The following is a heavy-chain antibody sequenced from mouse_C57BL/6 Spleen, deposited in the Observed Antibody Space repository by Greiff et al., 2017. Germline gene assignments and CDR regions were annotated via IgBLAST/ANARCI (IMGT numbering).Heavy chain of an antibody. V-gene: IGHV2-2*01. Sequence: QVQLQQSGPGLVQPSQSLTITCTVSGFSLTSYGVHWVRQSPGKGLEWLGVIWSGGSTDYNAAFISRLSISKDNSKSQVFFKMNSLQADDTAIYYCASLYDYDGAYAMDYWGQGTSVTVSS. CDR2: IWSGGST. CDR1: GFSLTSYG. J-gene: IGHJ4*01. CDR3: ASLYDYDGAYAMDY. D-gene: IGHD2-4*01.